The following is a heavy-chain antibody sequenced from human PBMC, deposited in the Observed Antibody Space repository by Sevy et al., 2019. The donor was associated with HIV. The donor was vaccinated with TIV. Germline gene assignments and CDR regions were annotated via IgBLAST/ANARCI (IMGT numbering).Heavy chain of an antibody. J-gene: IGHJ4*02. V-gene: IGHV3-48*01. CDR2: ISSGSSSL. Sequence: GGSLRLSCAASGFTFNAYNMHWVRHAPGKGLEWVAYISSGSSSLYYADSVKGRFTISRDNAKNSLYLQMHSLRAEDTAVYFCARDRAVPAIQTCFDNWGQGTLVTVSS. CDR3: ARDRAVPAIQTCFDN. D-gene: IGHD2-2*01. CDR1: GFTFNAYN.